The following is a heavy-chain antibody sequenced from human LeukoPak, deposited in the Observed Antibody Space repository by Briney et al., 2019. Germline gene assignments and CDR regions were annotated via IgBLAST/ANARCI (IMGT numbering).Heavy chain of an antibody. CDR2: INQDASEK. D-gene: IGHD6-25*01. V-gene: IGHV3-7*04. J-gene: IGHJ6*03. Sequence: GGSLRLSCAASGFPFYSYWMNWVRQAPGKGLEWVANINQDASEKYYVDSVKGRFTISRDNAKNSLYLQMNSLRAEDTAVYYCARDGDPAYYYYMDVWGKGTTVTVSS. CDR1: GFPFYSYW. CDR3: ARDGDPAYYYYMDV.